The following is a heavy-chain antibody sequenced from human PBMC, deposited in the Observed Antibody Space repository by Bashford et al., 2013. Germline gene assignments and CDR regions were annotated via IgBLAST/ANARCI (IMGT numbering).Heavy chain of an antibody. J-gene: IGHJ4*02. CDR3: ARELVSSGWTNMWDY. CDR2: SITWEH. Sequence: SSETLSLTCTVSGGSISSYYWSWIRQPPGRDWSGLGISITWEHQLQPSLKSRVTISVDTSKNQFSLKLSSVTAADTAVYYCARELVSSGWTNMWDYWGQGTLVTVSS. D-gene: IGHD6-19*01. CDR1: GGSISSYY. V-gene: IGHV4-59*01.